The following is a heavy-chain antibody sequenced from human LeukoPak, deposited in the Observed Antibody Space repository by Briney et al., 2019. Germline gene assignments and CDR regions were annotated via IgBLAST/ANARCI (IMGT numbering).Heavy chain of an antibody. V-gene: IGHV3-48*03. CDR1: GFTFSSYE. CDR2: MSSSGNTI. CDR3: AKGAYDYIEMGYFDY. Sequence: GGSLRLSCAGSGFTFSSYEMNWVRQAPGKGLEWVSYMSSSGNTIYYADSVKGRFTISRDNAKNSLYLQMNSLRAEDMAVYYCAKGAYDYIEMGYFDYWGQGTLVTVSS. J-gene: IGHJ4*02. D-gene: IGHD5-12*01.